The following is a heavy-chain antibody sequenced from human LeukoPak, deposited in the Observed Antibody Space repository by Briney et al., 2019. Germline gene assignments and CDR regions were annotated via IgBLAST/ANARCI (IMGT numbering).Heavy chain of an antibody. CDR3: AREASYYYDSSGYGGFDY. CDR1: GGTFSSYA. CDR2: IIPILGIA. V-gene: IGHV1-69*04. D-gene: IGHD3-22*01. J-gene: IGHJ4*02. Sequence: SVTVSCKASGGTFSSYAISWVRQAPGQGLEWMGRIIPILGIANYAQKFQGRVTITADKSTSTAYMELSSLRSEDTAVYYCAREASYYYDSSGYGGFDYWGQGTLVTVSS.